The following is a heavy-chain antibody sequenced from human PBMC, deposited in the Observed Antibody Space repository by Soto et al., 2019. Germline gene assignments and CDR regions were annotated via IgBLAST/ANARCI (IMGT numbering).Heavy chain of an antibody. D-gene: IGHD2-2*01. J-gene: IGHJ6*02. V-gene: IGHV4-59*08. Sequence: PSETLSLTCTVSGGSISRYYWSWIRQPPGKGLEWIGYIYYSGSTNYNPSLKSRVTISVDTSKNQFSLKLSSVTAADTAVYYCARAVVVPAAMKYYYYYYGMDVWGQGTTVTVSS. CDR3: ARAVVVPAAMKYYYYYYGMDV. CDR2: IYYSGST. CDR1: GGSISRYY.